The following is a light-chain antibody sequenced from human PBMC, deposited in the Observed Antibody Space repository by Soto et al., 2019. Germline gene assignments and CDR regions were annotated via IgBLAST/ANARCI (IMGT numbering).Light chain of an antibody. J-gene: IGLJ1*01. CDR3: SSHTVDSPL. CDR2: EVS. V-gene: IGLV2-14*03. CDR1: SSDVGVYIY. Sequence: QSVLTQPASVSGSPGQSITISCTGTSSDVGVYIYVSWYQQLPGKAPKLIIYEVSNRPSGVSDRFSGSKSGNTASLTISGLQAEDEAEYYCSSHTVDSPLFGTGTKVTVL.